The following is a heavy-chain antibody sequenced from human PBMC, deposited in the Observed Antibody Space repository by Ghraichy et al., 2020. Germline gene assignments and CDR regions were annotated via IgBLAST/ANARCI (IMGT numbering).Heavy chain of an antibody. CDR3: AKGCGGDCWLVQH. CDR1: GSTFSSV. D-gene: IGHD2-21*02. Sequence: GESLNISCAASGSTFSSVIHWVRQAPGKGLEWVALISSDGSNKYYTDSVKGRFTISRDNSKNTVYLQMTTLRADDTAVYYCAKGCGGDCWLVQHWGQGTLVTVSS. J-gene: IGHJ1*01. V-gene: IGHV3-30*18. CDR2: ISSDGSNK.